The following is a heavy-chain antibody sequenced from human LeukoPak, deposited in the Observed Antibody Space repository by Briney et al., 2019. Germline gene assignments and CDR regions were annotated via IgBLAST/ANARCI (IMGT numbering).Heavy chain of an antibody. D-gene: IGHD1-14*01. J-gene: IGHJ4*02. CDR2: IYYSGST. Sequence: ASETLSLTCTVSGGSVSSGGYYWRWIRQPPGKGLEWIGYIYYSGSTNYNPSLKSRVTISVDTSKNHFSLKLTSVTAADTAVYYCATYSEPRGPPWSGFDSWGQGTLVTVSS. CDR1: GGSVSSGGYY. V-gene: IGHV4-61*03. CDR3: ATYSEPRGPPWSGFDS.